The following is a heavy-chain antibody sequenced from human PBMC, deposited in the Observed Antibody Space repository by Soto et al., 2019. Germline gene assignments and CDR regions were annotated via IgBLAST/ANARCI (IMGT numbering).Heavy chain of an antibody. D-gene: IGHD1-1*01. Sequence: QVQLQESGPGLVKPSQTLSLNCTVSGGSISTDDHYWTWIRQSPGKGLEWIGYVYYSGTTHYNPSLKRRLCISLDTSKNHFSLQLTSVTAADTAVYYCATLRSRWNIDYWGQGTLVTVSS. J-gene: IGHJ4*02. CDR2: VYYSGTT. CDR3: ATLRSRWNIDY. V-gene: IGHV4-30-4*01. CDR1: GGSISTDDHY.